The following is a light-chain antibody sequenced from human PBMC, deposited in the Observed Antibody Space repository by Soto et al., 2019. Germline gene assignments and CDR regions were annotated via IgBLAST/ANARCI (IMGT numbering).Light chain of an antibody. CDR1: QSVSSN. CDR3: QQYGSSGT. CDR2: GAS. J-gene: IGKJ1*01. Sequence: ETVMTQSLATLSVSPGEGVTLXCRASQSVSSNLAWYQQKPGQAPRLLIYGASNRATGIPDRFSGSGSGTDFTLTISRLEPEDFAVYYCQQYGSSGTFGQGTKVDIK. V-gene: IGKV3-20*01.